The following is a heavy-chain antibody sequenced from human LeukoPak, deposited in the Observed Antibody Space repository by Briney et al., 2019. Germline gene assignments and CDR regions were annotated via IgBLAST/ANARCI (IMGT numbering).Heavy chain of an antibody. V-gene: IGHV1-18*01. CDR3: ARVTDLDGYVAYLDY. D-gene: IGHD5-24*01. CDR2: ISAYNGNT. CDR1: GYTFTSYG. J-gene: IGHJ4*02. Sequence: ASVKVSCKASGYTFTSYGISWVRQAPGQGLEWMGWISAYNGNTNYAQKLQGRVTMTTDTSTSTAYMELRSLRSDDTAVYYCARVTDLDGYVAYLDYWGQGTLVTVSS.